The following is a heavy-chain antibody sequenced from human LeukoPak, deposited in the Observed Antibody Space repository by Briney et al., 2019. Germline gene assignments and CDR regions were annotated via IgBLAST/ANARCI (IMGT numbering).Heavy chain of an antibody. CDR3: ARDKNHYDTRGDF. V-gene: IGHV1-24*01. CDR2: FDPEDGET. CDR1: GYTLTELS. Sequence: ASVKVSCKVSGYTLTELSMHWVRQAPGKGLEWMGGFDPEDGETIYAQKVQGRITVTTDTSTSTAYMELRSLRSDDTAVYYCARDKNHYDTRGDFWGQGTLVTVSS. D-gene: IGHD3-22*01. J-gene: IGHJ4*02.